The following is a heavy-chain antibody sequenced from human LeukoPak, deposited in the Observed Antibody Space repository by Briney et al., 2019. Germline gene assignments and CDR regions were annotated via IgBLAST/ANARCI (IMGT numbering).Heavy chain of an antibody. D-gene: IGHD1-1*01. V-gene: IGHV4-59*08. CDR3: ARNEGFFDY. CDR2: VYYSGST. CDR1: VGSLYRSY. Sequence: PSETLSLTSTLPVGSLYRSYWNWIRPPPGEGLECIGYVYYSGSTNYNPSLKSRVIISVDTSKNQFSLKLGSVTAADTAVYYCARNEGFFDYWGQGILVTVSS. J-gene: IGHJ4*02.